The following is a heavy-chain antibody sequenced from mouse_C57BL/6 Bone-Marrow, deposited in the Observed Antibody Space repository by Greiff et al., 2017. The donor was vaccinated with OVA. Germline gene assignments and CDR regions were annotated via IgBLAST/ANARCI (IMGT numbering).Heavy chain of an antibody. D-gene: IGHD3-2*02. CDR3: AIQLRLQWFAY. J-gene: IGHJ3*01. CDR2: IHPNSGST. CDR1: GYTFTSYW. Sequence: VQLQQSGAELVKPGASVKLSCKASGYTFTSYWMHWVKQRPGQGLEWIGMIHPNSGSTNYNEKFKSKATLTVDKSSSTAYMQLSSLTSEDSAVYYCAIQLRLQWFAYWGQGTLVTVSA. V-gene: IGHV1-64*01.